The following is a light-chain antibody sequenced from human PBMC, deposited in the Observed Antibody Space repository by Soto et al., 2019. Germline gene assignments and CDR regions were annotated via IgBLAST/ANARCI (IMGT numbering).Light chain of an antibody. CDR1: QSVSNNY. Sequence: EIVLTQSPGTLSFSPGERATLSSRTSQSVSNNYLAWYQQKPGQAPRLLIYGASSRATGIPDRFSGSGSGTDFTLSISRLEPEDFAVYYCQQYSSLWTFGQGTKVHIK. J-gene: IGKJ1*01. CDR3: QQYSSLWT. CDR2: GAS. V-gene: IGKV3-20*01.